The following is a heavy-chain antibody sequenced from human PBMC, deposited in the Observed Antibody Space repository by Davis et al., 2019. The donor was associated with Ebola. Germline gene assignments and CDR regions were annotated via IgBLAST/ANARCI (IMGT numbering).Heavy chain of an antibody. CDR2: ISYDGSNK. V-gene: IGHV3-30*18. D-gene: IGHD6-13*01. J-gene: IGHJ6*02. CDR1: GFTFTSYG. Sequence: AGSLTLSCAASGFTFTSYGMHWVRQAPGKGLEWVAVISYDGSNKYYADSVTGRFTISRDNSKNTLYLQMNSLRAEDTAVYYCAKDFIAAKNYYYYGMDVWGQGTTVTVSS. CDR3: AKDFIAAKNYYYYGMDV.